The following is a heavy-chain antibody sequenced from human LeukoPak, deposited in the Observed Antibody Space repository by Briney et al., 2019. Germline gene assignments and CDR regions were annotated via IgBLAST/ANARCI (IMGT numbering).Heavy chain of an antibody. V-gene: IGHV4-30-2*01. J-gene: IGHJ6*03. Sequence: SETLSLTCSVSGGSISSGGYYWSWIRQPPGKGLEWIGYIYHSGSTNYNPSLKSRVTISVDKSKNQFSLKLSSVTAADTAVYYCASMGPRQPYYYYYMDVWGKGTTVTVSS. CDR1: GGSISSGGYY. CDR3: ASMGPRQPYYYYYMDV. CDR2: IYHSGST. D-gene: IGHD2-2*01.